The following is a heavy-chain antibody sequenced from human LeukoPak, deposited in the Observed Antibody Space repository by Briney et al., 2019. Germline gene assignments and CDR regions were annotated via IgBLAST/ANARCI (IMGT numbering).Heavy chain of an antibody. CDR3: AHRSGSLGIFDY. CDR2: IYWDDDK. D-gene: IGHD1-26*01. Sequence: SGPTLVKPTQTLTLTCTFSGFSLSTSGVGVGWIRQPPGKALDWLALIYWDDDKRYSPSLKSRLTITKDNSKNQVVLTMTNMDHVDTATYYCAHRSGSLGIFDYWGQGTLVTVSS. V-gene: IGHV2-5*02. CDR1: GFSLSTSGVG. J-gene: IGHJ4*02.